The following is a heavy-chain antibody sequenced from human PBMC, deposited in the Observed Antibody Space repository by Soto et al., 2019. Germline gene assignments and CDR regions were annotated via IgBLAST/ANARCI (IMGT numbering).Heavy chain of an antibody. CDR1: GYTFTGYY. CDR2: INPNSGGT. Sequence: QVQLVQSGAEVKKPGASVKVSCKASGYTFTGYYMHWVRQAPEQGLEWMGWINPNSGGTNSAQKFQGRVTMARDTSISTAYMEMSRLTSDDTAVYYCARAEGYYGSGTFFYYFDNWGQGTLVTVSS. J-gene: IGHJ4*02. V-gene: IGHV1-2*02. D-gene: IGHD3-10*01. CDR3: ARAEGYYGSGTFFYYFDN.